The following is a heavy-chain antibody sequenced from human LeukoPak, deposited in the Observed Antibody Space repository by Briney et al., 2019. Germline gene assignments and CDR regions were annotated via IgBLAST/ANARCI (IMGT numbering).Heavy chain of an antibody. CDR2: INPNSGGT. CDR3: ARDLSTLWFGESPNWFDP. J-gene: IGHJ5*02. V-gene: IGHV1-18*01. CDR1: GYTFTSYD. Sequence: ASVKVSCKASGYTFTSYDINWVRQATGQGLEWMGWINPNSGGTNYAQKLQGRVTMTTDTSTSTAYMGLRSLRSDDTAVYYCARDLSTLWFGESPNWFDPWGQGTLVTVSS. D-gene: IGHD3-10*01.